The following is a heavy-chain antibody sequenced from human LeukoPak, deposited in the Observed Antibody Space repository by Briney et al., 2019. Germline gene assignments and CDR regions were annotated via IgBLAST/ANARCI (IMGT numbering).Heavy chain of an antibody. D-gene: IGHD2-2*01. CDR2: IYHTGST. CDR3: ARRTRDCGSISCYHDY. CDR1: GYSISSGYC. Sequence: SETLSLTCTVSGYSISSGYCWGWIRQPPGKGLDWIGSIYHTGSTYYIPSLKSRVTISVDTSKNQFSLKLNSVTAADTAVYYCARRTRDCGSISCYHDYWGQGTLVTVSS. V-gene: IGHV4-38-2*02. J-gene: IGHJ4*02.